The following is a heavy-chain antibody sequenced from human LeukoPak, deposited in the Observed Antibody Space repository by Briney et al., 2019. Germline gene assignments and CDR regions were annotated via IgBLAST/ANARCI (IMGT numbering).Heavy chain of an antibody. CDR1: GFTFGSYS. CDR3: AGEIAAAAILDY. V-gene: IGHV3-21*01. Sequence: GGSLRLSCAASGFTFGSYSMNWVRQAPGKGLEWVSSISSSSYIYYADSVKGRFTISRDNAKNSLYLQMNSLRAEDTAVYYCAGEIAAAAILDYWGQGTLVTVSS. J-gene: IGHJ4*02. D-gene: IGHD6-13*01. CDR2: ISSSSYI.